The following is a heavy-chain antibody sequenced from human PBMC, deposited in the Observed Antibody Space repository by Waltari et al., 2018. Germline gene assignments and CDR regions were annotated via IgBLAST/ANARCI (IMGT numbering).Heavy chain of an antibody. CDR1: GYTFTGYY. CDR3: ARSPRQVDYGDYVRLNLDY. CDR2: INPNSGGT. D-gene: IGHD4-17*01. Sequence: QVQLVQSGAEVKKPGASVKVSCTASGYTFTGYYMHWVRQAPGQGLEWMGRINPNSGGTNYAQKFQGRVTMTRDTSISTAYMELSRLRSDDTAVYYCARSPRQVDYGDYVRLNLDYWGQGTLVTVSS. J-gene: IGHJ4*02. V-gene: IGHV1-2*06.